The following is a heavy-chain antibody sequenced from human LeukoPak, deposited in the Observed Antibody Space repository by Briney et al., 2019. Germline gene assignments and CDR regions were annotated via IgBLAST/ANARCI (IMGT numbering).Heavy chain of an antibody. Sequence: SETLSLTCTVSGGSISSGSYYWSWIQQPAGKGLEWIGRIYTSGSTNYNPSLKSRVTISVDTSKNQFSLKLSSVTAADTAVYYCARDRRMGAYYFDYWGQGTLVTVSS. J-gene: IGHJ4*02. V-gene: IGHV4-61*02. CDR3: ARDRRMGAYYFDY. D-gene: IGHD1-26*01. CDR2: IYTSGST. CDR1: GGSISSGSYY.